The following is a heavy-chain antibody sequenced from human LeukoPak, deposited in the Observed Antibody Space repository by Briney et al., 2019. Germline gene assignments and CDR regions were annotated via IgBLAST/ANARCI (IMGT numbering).Heavy chain of an antibody. Sequence: KPSETLSLTCTVSNGSISSSYWTWIRQPPGKGLEWIGYIYYTGTTDYNPSLKSRVTISVDTSKNQFSLKLSSVTAADTAVYYCARGYGRYFDYWGQGTLVTVSS. V-gene: IGHV4-59*01. CDR2: IYYTGTT. J-gene: IGHJ4*02. CDR3: ARGYGRYFDY. CDR1: NGSISSSY. D-gene: IGHD5-18*01.